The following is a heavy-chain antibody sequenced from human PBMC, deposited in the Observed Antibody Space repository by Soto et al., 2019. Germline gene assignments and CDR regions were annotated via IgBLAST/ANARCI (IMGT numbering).Heavy chain of an antibody. CDR3: ARAVAYTGNSYGMEV. D-gene: IGHD3-16*01. J-gene: IGHJ6*02. CDR1: GFTFSSYE. Sequence: HPGGSLRLSCASSGFTFSSYEMNWVRHAPGKGLEWVSYISSSGSTIYYADSVKGRFTISRDNAKNSLYLQMNSLRAEDTAVYYCARAVAYTGNSYGMEVWGQGTTVTVSS. CDR2: ISSSGSTI. V-gene: IGHV3-48*03.